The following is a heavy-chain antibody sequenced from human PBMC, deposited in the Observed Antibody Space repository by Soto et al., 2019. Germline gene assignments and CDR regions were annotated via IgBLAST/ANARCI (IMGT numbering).Heavy chain of an antibody. CDR2: ICPGDSDT. V-gene: IGHV5-51*01. Sequence: PGESLKISCKGSGYSFTSYWIGWVRQMPGKGLEWMGIICPGDSDTRYSPSFQGQVTISADKSISTAYLQWSSLKASDTAMYYCARHSLYNWNYRGMDVWGQGTTVTVSS. CDR1: GYSFTSYW. CDR3: ARHSLYNWNYRGMDV. J-gene: IGHJ6*02. D-gene: IGHD1-7*01.